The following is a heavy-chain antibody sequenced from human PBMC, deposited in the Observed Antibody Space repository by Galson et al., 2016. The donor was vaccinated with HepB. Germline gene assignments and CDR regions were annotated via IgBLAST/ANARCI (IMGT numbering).Heavy chain of an antibody. V-gene: IGHV4-31*03. J-gene: IGHJ5*02. D-gene: IGHD4-17*01. CDR2: IYYSGST. CDR1: GGSICSGGYY. Sequence: TLSLTCTVSGGSICSGGYYWSWIRQHPGKGLEWIGYIYYSGSTYYNPSLKSRVTISVDTSKNQFSLKLSSVTAADTAVYYCARVLRAMTTVTSVWFDPWGQGTLVTVSS. CDR3: ARVLRAMTTVTSVWFDP.